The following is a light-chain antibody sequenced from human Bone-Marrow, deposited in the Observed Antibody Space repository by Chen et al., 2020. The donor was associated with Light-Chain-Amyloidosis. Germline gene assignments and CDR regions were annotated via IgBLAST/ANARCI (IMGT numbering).Light chain of an antibody. V-gene: IGLV3-25*03. CDR3: QSADSSGTYEVI. J-gene: IGLJ2*01. CDR2: RDT. CDR1: DLPTKY. Sequence: SYELTQPPSVSVSPGQTARITCSGDDLPTKYAYWYQQKPGQAPVLVIHRDTERPSGISERFSGSSSGTTATLTRSGVQAEAEADYHCQSADSSGTYEVIFGGGTKLTVL.